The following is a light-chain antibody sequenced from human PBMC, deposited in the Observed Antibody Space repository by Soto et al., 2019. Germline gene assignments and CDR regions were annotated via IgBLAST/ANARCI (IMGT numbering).Light chain of an antibody. Sequence: QSALTQPASVSGCPGQSITISCTGTSSDVGGYNYVSWYQQQSGKAPKLMIHEVSNRPSGVSNRFSGSKSGNTASLTISGLQAEDEADYYCSSYTSTRAYVFGIGIKVTVL. CDR2: EVS. J-gene: IGLJ1*01. CDR3: SSYTSTRAYV. CDR1: SSDVGGYNY. V-gene: IGLV2-14*01.